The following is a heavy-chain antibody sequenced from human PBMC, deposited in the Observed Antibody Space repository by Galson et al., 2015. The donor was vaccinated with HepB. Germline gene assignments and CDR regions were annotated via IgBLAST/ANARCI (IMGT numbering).Heavy chain of an antibody. J-gene: IGHJ3*02. CDR1: GFTFSSYD. V-gene: IGHV3-13*01. D-gene: IGHD2-2*01. CDR2: IGTAGDT. CDR3: ARGDCSSTSLRDAFDI. Sequence: SLRLSCAASGFTFSSYDMHWVHQATGKGLEWVSDIGTAGDTYYPASVKGRCTITRENAKNSLYLQMNNLRAGDTAVYYCARGDCSSTSLRDAFDIWGQGTMVTVSS.